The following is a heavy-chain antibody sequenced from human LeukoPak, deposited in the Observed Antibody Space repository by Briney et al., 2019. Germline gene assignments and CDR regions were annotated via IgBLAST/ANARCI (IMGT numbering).Heavy chain of an antibody. V-gene: IGHV3-21*06. Sequence: GGSLRLSCTVSGFRFGDYGMSWVRQAPGKGLEWISSMSSGSRYIYYADSVRGRFTISRDNTKNSLYLLMNNLRAEDTAIYYCARDRPTGASRVFVVQWGQGTPVTVSS. D-gene: IGHD2-15*01. J-gene: IGHJ4*02. CDR2: MSSGSRYI. CDR3: ARDRPTGASRVFVVQ. CDR1: GFRFGDYG.